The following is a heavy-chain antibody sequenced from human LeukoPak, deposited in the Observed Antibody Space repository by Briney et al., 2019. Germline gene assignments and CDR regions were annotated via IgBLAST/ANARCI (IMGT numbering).Heavy chain of an antibody. D-gene: IGHD3-10*01. J-gene: IGHJ3*02. CDR3: ARETPYYYGSGSYPDAFDI. CDR1: GFTFSDFY. Sequence: PGGSLRLSCTASGFTFSDFYMSWIRQAPGKGLEWVSYISSSGNSKNYADSVKGRFTISRDNAKNLLYLQMNSLRAEDTAVYYCARETPYYYGSGSYPDAFDIWGQGTMVTVSS. V-gene: IGHV3-11*06. CDR2: ISSSGNSK.